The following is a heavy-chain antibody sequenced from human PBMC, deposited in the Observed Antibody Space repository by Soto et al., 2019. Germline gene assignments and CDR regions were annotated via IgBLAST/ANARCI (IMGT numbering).Heavy chain of an antibody. J-gene: IGHJ6*02. CDR2: INPSGGST. CDR1: GYTFTSYY. Sequence: EASVKVSCKASGYTFTSYYMHWVRQAPGQGLEWMGIINPSGGSTSYAQKFQGRVTLTRDTSINTAYMELTRLTSDDTAVYFCARAILQNLYYYYAMDVWGQGTAVTVSS. CDR3: ARAILQNLYYYYAMDV. D-gene: IGHD3-9*01. V-gene: IGHV1-46*01.